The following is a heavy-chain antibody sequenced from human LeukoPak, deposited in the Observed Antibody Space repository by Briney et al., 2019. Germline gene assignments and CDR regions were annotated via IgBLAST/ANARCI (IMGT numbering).Heavy chain of an antibody. J-gene: IGHJ4*02. CDR2: INPNSGGT. V-gene: IGHV1-2*02. Sequence: ASVKVSCKASGYTFTGYYMHWVRQAPGQGLEWMGWINPNSGGTNYAQKFQGRFTMTRDTSISTAYMELIRLRSADTAVYYFARDPGGTGTITGDDYWGQGTLVTVSS. CDR3: ARDPGGTGTITGDDY. CDR1: GYTFTGYY. D-gene: IGHD1-1*01.